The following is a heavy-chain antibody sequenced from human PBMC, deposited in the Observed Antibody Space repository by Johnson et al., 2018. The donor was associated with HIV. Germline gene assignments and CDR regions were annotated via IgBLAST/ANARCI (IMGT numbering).Heavy chain of an antibody. J-gene: IGHJ3*02. CDR2: IYSGDTT. CDR3: ARDAVISSGWYNVDAFDI. Sequence: QVLLVESGGGVVQPGRSLRLSCAASGFTFSSYTMHWVRQAPGKGLEWVSVIYSGDTTYYADSVKGRFTISRDTSKNTLYLQMNTLRAEDTAVYYCARDAVISSGWYNVDAFDIWGQGTMVTVSS. D-gene: IGHD6-19*01. CDR1: GFTFSSYT. V-gene: IGHV3-NL1*01.